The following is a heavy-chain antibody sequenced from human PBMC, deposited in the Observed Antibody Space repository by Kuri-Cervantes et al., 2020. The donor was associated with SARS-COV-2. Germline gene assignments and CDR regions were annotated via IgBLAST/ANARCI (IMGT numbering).Heavy chain of an antibody. J-gene: IGHJ6*02. CDR2: ISSSSSYT. Sequence: LSLTCAASGFTFSDYYMSWIRQAPGKGLEWVSYISSSSSYTNYADSVKGRFTISRDNAKNSLYLQMNSLRAEDTAVYYCARGSLWRGGYNSHYYYGMDVWGQGTTVTVSS. CDR1: GFTFSDYY. D-gene: IGHD5-24*01. V-gene: IGHV3-11*06. CDR3: ARGSLWRGGYNSHYYYGMDV.